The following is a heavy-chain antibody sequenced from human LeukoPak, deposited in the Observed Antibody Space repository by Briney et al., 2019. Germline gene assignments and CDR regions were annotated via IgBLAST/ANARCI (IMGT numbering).Heavy chain of an antibody. Sequence: ASVKVSCKASGYTFTSYYMHWVRQAPGQGLEWMGIMNPSGGSTSYAQKFRGRVTMTRDTSTSTVYMELRSLRSEDTAVYYCARDVYGGYSYGLLGYWGQGTLVTVSS. CDR2: MNPSGGST. CDR3: ARDVYGGYSYGLLGY. D-gene: IGHD5-18*01. J-gene: IGHJ4*02. CDR1: GYTFTSYY. V-gene: IGHV1-46*01.